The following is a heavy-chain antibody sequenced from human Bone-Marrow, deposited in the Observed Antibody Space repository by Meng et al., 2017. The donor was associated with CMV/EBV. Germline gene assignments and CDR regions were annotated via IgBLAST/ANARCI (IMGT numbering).Heavy chain of an antibody. Sequence: SETLSLTCAVYGGSFSGYYWSWIRQPPGKGLEWIGEINHRGSTNYNPSLKSRVTISVDTSKNQFSLKLSSVTAADTAVYSCARTAPYCTNGVCYTPFFFDYWGQGTLVTVSS. V-gene: IGHV4-34*01. J-gene: IGHJ4*02. D-gene: IGHD2-8*01. CDR3: ARTAPYCTNGVCYTPFFFDY. CDR1: GGSFSGYY. CDR2: INHRGST.